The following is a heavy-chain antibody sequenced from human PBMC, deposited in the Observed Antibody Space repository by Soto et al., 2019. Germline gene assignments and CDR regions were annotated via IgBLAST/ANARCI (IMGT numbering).Heavy chain of an antibody. CDR2: IYPGDSDT. J-gene: IGHJ6*02. Sequence: LKISCKGSGYSFTSYWIGWVRQMPGKGLEWMGIIYPGDSDTRYSPSFQGQVTISADKSISTAYLQWSSLKASDTALYYCARRGGDVHTPMVTGMDVWGQGTTVTVS. V-gene: IGHV5-51*01. CDR3: ARRGGDVHTPMVTGMDV. CDR1: GYSFTSYW. D-gene: IGHD5-18*01.